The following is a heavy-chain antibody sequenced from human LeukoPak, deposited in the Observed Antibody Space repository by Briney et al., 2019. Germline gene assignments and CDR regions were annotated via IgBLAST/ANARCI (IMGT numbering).Heavy chain of an antibody. Sequence: GESPKISCKGSGYSFTNYWIGWVRQMPGRGLEWMGIIYPGDSDTRYSPSFQGQVTMSVDKSINTAYVQWGTLKASDTAMYYCARHVGGNNDYWGQGTLVTVSS. CDR1: GYSFTNYW. CDR2: IYPGDSDT. D-gene: IGHD4-23*01. J-gene: IGHJ4*02. CDR3: ARHVGGNNDY. V-gene: IGHV5-51*01.